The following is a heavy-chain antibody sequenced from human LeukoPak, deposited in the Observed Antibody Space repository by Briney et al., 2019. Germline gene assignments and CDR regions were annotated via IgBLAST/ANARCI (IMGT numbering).Heavy chain of an antibody. J-gene: IGHJ4*02. D-gene: IGHD3-9*01. Sequence: ASVKVSCKASGYTFTSYAMHWVRQAPGQRLEWMGWINAGNGNTKYSQKFQGRVTITRDTSASTAYMELSSLRSEDTAVYYCAREGRYFDWLLFDYWGQGTLVTASS. V-gene: IGHV1-3*01. CDR2: INAGNGNT. CDR1: GYTFTSYA. CDR3: AREGRYFDWLLFDY.